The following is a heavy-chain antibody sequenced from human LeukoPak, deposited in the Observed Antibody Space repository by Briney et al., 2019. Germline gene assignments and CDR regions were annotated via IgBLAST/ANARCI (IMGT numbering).Heavy chain of an antibody. V-gene: IGHV4-31*03. Sequence: PSQTLSLTCTVSGGSISSGGYYWSWIRQHPGKGLEWIGYIYYSGSTYYNPSLKSRVTISVDTSKNQLSLKLSSVTAADTAVYYCARDPAVAGTLGYYYYGMDVWGQGTTVTVSS. J-gene: IGHJ6*02. CDR2: IYYSGST. D-gene: IGHD6-19*01. CDR1: GGSISSGGYY. CDR3: ARDPAVAGTLGYYYYGMDV.